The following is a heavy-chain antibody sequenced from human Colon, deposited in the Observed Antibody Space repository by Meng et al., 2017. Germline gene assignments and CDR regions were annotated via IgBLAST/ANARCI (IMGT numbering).Heavy chain of an antibody. CDR3: ARSTPSLDY. Sequence: VQLVQSGTEVKRPGASVKVSCKASGYSFSDCYIHWVRQDPGQGLEWMGWIVPNSGDTNYAQKFQGRVTMTRDTSISTTYMELIRLTSDDTAVYYCARSTPSLDYWGQGTLVTVSS. J-gene: IGHJ4*02. D-gene: IGHD2-15*01. V-gene: IGHV1-2*02. CDR2: IVPNSGDT. CDR1: GYSFSDCY.